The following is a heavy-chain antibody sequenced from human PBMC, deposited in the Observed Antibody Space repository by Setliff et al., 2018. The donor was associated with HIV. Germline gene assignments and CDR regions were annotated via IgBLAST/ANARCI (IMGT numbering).Heavy chain of an antibody. CDR3: ARELYGGNPRPFDY. Sequence: LSLTCSISGGSVTSYLWHWFRQPPGKGLEWIGYIYYAGITDNNPSLEGRVTISVDTSKNQVSLRLKSVTTADTAVYYCARELYGGNPRPFDYWGQGALVTV. CDR1: GGSVTSYL. CDR2: IYYAGIT. J-gene: IGHJ4*02. D-gene: IGHD2-15*01. V-gene: IGHV4-59*02.